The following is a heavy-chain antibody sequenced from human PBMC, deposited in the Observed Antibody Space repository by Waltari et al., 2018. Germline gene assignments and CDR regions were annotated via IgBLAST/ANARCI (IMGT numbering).Heavy chain of an antibody. D-gene: IGHD3-22*01. V-gene: IGHV4-39*07. CDR1: GGSISSSSYY. Sequence: QLQLQESGPGLVKPSETLSLTCTVSGGSISSSSYYWGWIRQPPGKGLEWIGSIYYSGSTYYYPSLKSRVTISVDTSKNQFSLKLSSVTAADTAVYYCARDPHPTYYYDSSGYWLSYYYYGMDVWGQGTTVTVSS. J-gene: IGHJ6*02. CDR3: ARDPHPTYYYDSSGYWLSYYYYGMDV. CDR2: IYYSGST.